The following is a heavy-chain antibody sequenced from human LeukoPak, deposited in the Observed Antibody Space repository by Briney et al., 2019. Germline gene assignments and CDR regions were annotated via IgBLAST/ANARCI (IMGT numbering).Heavy chain of an antibody. Sequence: PGGSLRLSCAASEFTLGSNWMAWVRQAPGKGLEWVANIGPGGSQKYYVDSVKGRFTTSRDNAKNSVSLQMNSLRDDDTAVYYCARGNVLYSIRPQEDRSHSRGVFNYWGQGTLVTVSS. J-gene: IGHJ4*02. D-gene: IGHD3-10*02. V-gene: IGHV3-7*03. CDR2: IGPGGSQK. CDR3: ARGNVLYSIRPQEDRSHSRGVFNY. CDR1: EFTLGSNW.